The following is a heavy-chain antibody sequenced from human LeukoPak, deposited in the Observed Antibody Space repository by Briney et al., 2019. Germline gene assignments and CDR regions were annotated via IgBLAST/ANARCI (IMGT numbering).Heavy chain of an antibody. CDR1: GFIFSSYW. D-gene: IGHD1-1*01. CDR2: IKQDGSEQ. V-gene: IGHV3-7*01. J-gene: IGHJ4*02. Sequence: GGSLRLSCAASGFIFSSYWMSWVRQAPGKGLEWVANIKQDGSEQYYVDSVKGRFTISRDNAKNSLYLQMNSLRAEDTAMYCCARGDNWSFDYWGQGTLVTVSS. CDR3: ARGDNWSFDY.